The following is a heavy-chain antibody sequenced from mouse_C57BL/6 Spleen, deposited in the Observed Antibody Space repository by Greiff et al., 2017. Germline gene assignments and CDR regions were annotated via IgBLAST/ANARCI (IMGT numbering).Heavy chain of an antibody. CDR2: IYPGSGST. CDR1: GYTFTSYW. V-gene: IGHV1-55*01. D-gene: IGHD2-4*01. Sequence: QVQLQQPGAELVKPGASVKMSCKASGYTFTSYWITWVKQRPGQGLEWIGDIYPGSGSTNYNEKFKSKATLTVDTSSSTAYMQLSSLTSEDSAVYYCARLGLRRGVAMDYWGQGTSVTVSS. J-gene: IGHJ4*01. CDR3: ARLGLRRGVAMDY.